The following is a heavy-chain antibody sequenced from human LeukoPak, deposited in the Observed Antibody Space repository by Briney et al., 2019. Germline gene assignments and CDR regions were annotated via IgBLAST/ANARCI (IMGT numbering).Heavy chain of an antibody. CDR2: INHSGRT. J-gene: IGHJ5*01. CDR3: ARPYSSGTYWFDS. D-gene: IGHD1-7*01. Sequence: PSETLSLTCAVFGGSFSSYYWSWIRQTPGKGREWIGEINHSGRTTYNPSLKSRVTLSVDTSKNQFSLKMSSVTAADTAVYYCARPYSSGTYWFDSWGQGTLVTVSS. V-gene: IGHV4-34*01. CDR1: GGSFSSYY.